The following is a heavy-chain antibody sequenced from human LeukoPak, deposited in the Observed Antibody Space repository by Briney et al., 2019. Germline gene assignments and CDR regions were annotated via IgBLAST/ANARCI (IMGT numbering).Heavy chain of an antibody. V-gene: IGHV3-74*01. J-gene: IGHJ4*02. Sequence: GGSLRLSCAASGFTVSRNYMTWVRQAPGKGLVWVSRINSDDSRTTYADSVKGRFTISRDNAKNTLYLQMNSLRAEDTAVYYCARGLVHDTSGYYSDYWGQGTLVTVSS. CDR3: ARGLVHDTSGYYSDY. D-gene: IGHD3-22*01. CDR2: INSDDSRT. CDR1: GFTVSRNY.